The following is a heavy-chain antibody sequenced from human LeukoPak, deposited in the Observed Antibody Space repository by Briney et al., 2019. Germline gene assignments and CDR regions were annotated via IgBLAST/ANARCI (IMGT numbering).Heavy chain of an antibody. V-gene: IGHV3-11*04. D-gene: IGHD5-18*01. CDR1: GFTFSDYY. CDR3: ARADWDTAMIDY. Sequence: GGSLRLSCAASGFTFSDYYMNWVRQAPGKGLEWVSYISSSGSTIYYADSVKGRFTISRDNAKNSLYLQMNSLRAEDTAVYYCARADWDTAMIDYWGQGTLVTVSS. J-gene: IGHJ4*02. CDR2: ISSSGSTI.